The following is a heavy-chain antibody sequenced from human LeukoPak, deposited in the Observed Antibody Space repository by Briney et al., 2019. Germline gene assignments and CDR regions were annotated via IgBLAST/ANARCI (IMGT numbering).Heavy chain of an antibody. CDR1: GYSISSGYY. CDR3: ARHVIPNSSSWYYYYYYMDV. J-gene: IGHJ6*03. V-gene: IGHV4-38-2*01. Sequence: SETLSLTCAVSGYSISSGYYWDWIRQPPGKGLEWIGSIYHSGSTYYNPSLKSRVTISVDTSKNQFSLKLSSVTAADTAVYYCARHVIPNSSSWYYYYYYMDVWGKGTTVTVSS. CDR2: IYHSGST. D-gene: IGHD6-13*01.